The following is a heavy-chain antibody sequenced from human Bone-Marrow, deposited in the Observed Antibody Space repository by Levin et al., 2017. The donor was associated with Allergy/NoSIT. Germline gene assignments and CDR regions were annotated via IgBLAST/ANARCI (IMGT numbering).Heavy chain of an antibody. J-gene: IGHJ4*02. CDR2: IHHSETT. D-gene: IGHD2-2*02. Sequence: GSLRLSCAVSGASISNSDWWSWVRQSPGKGLEWIGEIHHSETTNNNPSLESRVTISIDKSKNHISLRLNSVTAADTAVYFCAKFSPRSPQLLYGVWDYWGQGILVIVSS. CDR3: AKFSPRSPQLLYGVWDY. CDR1: GASISNSDW. V-gene: IGHV4-4*01.